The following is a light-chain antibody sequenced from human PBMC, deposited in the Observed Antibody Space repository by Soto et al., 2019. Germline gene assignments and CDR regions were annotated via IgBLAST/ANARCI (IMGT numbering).Light chain of an antibody. J-gene: IGKJ5*01. CDR3: QQYNNWPPIA. CDR1: QSVSSY. Sequence: EIVLTQSPTTVSLSPGERATLSCRASQSVSSYLAWYQQKSGQAPRLLIYDASNRATGIPARFSGSGSGTEFTLTISILQSEDFAIYYWQQYNNWPPIAFGQGTRLEIK. V-gene: IGKV3D-15*03. CDR2: DAS.